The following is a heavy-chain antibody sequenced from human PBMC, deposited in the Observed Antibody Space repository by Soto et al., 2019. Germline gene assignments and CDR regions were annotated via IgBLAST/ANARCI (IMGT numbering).Heavy chain of an antibody. V-gene: IGHV4-31*03. D-gene: IGHD1-1*01. CDR3: AAGTTGGTYAFDI. J-gene: IGHJ3*02. Sequence: SETLSLTCTVSGGSISSGGYYWSWIRQHPGKGLEWIGYIYYSGSTYYNPSLKSRVTISVDTSKNQFSLKLSSVTAADTAVYYCAAGTTGGTYAFDIWGQGTTVTVSS. CDR2: IYYSGST. CDR1: GGSISSGGYY.